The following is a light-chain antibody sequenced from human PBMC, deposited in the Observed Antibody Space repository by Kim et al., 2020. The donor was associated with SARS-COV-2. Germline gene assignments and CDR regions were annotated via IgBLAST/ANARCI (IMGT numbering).Light chain of an antibody. CDR3: QQFYTYPIT. CDR1: QIIYRY. J-gene: IGKJ5*01. CDR2: KAS. V-gene: IGKV1-5*03. Sequence: SSVGDRVTIPSRASQIIYRYLAWYQQKPGNVPKILIYKASTFKSGLPSRLGGSESGTEFTLTISSLQPDDFATYYCQQFYTYPITFGQGTRLEIK.